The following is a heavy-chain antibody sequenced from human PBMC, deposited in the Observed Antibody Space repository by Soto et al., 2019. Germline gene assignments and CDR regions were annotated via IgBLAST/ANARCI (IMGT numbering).Heavy chain of an antibody. CDR2: ISGYNGHT. Sequence: QVQLMQSGAEVRKPGASVKVSCKASGYTFTTYGISWVRQAPGQGLEWMGWISGYNGHTKYAQKFQGRVTMTTDTSTSTVYMDLRSLRFDDTAVYYCAREGDMPYYYYGLEVWGQGTTVTVSS. CDR3: AREGDMPYYYYGLEV. CDR1: GYTFTTYG. D-gene: IGHD2-15*01. V-gene: IGHV1-18*01. J-gene: IGHJ6*02.